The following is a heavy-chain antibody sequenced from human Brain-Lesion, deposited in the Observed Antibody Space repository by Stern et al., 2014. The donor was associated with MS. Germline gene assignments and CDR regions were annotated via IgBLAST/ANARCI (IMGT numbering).Heavy chain of an antibody. D-gene: IGHD3-3*01. CDR1: GYIFTGYY. Sequence: QVQLGQSGAEVKKPGASVKVPCKTSGYIFTGYYIHWVRQAPGQGLEWMAWINPNTGGPKYAQKFQGRVTMSRDTSISTAYVELSSLTSDDTAVYYCARDQRGITIFGVVTDYYYLGMDVWGQGTTVTVSS. V-gene: IGHV1-2*02. CDR2: INPNTGGP. J-gene: IGHJ6*02. CDR3: ARDQRGITIFGVVTDYYYLGMDV.